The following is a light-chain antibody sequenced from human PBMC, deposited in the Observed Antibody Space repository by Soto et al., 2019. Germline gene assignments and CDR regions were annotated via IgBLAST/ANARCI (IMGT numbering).Light chain of an antibody. CDR2: EVS. CDR1: SSDVGGYNY. J-gene: IGLJ1*01. CDR3: SSYTRITTYV. Sequence: QSVLTQPASVSGSPGQSITISCTGTSSDVGGYNYVSWYQQHQGKAPQLMIYEVSNRPSGVSDRFSGSRSGNTASLTISGLQTEDEADYYCSSYTRITTYVFGTGTKLTVL. V-gene: IGLV2-14*01.